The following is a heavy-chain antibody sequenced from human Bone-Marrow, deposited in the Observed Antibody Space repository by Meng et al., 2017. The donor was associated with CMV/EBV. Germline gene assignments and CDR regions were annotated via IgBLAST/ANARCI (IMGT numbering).Heavy chain of an antibody. Sequence: ASVKVSCKASGYTFTGYYMHWVRQAPGQGLEWMGWINPNSGGTNYAQKFQGRVTMTRDTSISTAYMELSRLRSDDTAVYYCARDADMIVVDSDAFDIWGQGTTITVSS. CDR2: INPNSGGT. J-gene: IGHJ3*02. D-gene: IGHD3-22*01. CDR3: ARDADMIVVDSDAFDI. CDR1: GYTFTGYY. V-gene: IGHV1-2*02.